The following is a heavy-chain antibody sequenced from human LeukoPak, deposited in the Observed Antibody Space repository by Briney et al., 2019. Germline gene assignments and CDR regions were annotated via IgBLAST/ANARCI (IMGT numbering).Heavy chain of an antibody. Sequence: GASVKVSCKVSGYTFTDYYMHWVQQAPGKGLEWMGLVDPEDGETIYAEKFQGRVTITADTSTDTAYMELSSLRSEDTAVYYCQVVGYGDYIGQYYFDYWGQGTLVTVSS. CDR1: GYTFTDYY. J-gene: IGHJ4*02. CDR2: VDPEDGET. D-gene: IGHD4-17*01. V-gene: IGHV1-69-2*01. CDR3: QVVGYGDYIGQYYFDY.